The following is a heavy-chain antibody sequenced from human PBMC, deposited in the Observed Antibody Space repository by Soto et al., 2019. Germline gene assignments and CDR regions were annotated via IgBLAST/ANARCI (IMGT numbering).Heavy chain of an antibody. J-gene: IGHJ4*02. CDR3: ARSYYGDYGAKPDS. V-gene: IGHV4-31*03. Sequence: QLQESGPGLVKPSQTLSLTCTVSGGSISSGDFYWNWIRRHPGMGLEWIGYIYYTGSTYYNPSLKSRVTISLDTSKNQFSLRLASVPAADSAVYYCARSYYGDYGAKPDSWGQGTLVTVSS. CDR1: GGSISSGDFY. D-gene: IGHD4-17*01. CDR2: IYYTGST.